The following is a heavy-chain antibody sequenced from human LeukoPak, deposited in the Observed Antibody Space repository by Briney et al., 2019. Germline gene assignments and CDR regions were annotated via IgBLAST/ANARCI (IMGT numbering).Heavy chain of an antibody. CDR3: ARVQGGGYRTADS. J-gene: IGHJ4*02. CDR2: ISPDGSST. D-gene: IGHD6-25*01. V-gene: IGHV3-74*01. CDR1: GFIFSDYW. Sequence: GGSLRLSCAASGFIFSDYWIHWVRHAPGRGLVWVSRISPDGSSTNYADSVKGRFTISRDNGKNTLYLQMNSLRAEDTALYYCARVQGGGYRTADSWGQGTLVTVSS.